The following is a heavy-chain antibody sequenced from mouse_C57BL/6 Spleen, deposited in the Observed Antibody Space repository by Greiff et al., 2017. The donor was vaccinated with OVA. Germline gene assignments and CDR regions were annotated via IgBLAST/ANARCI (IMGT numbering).Heavy chain of an antibody. V-gene: IGHV1-82*01. CDR1: GYAFSSSW. Sequence: QVQLQQSGPELVKPGASVKISCKASGYAFSSSWMNWVKQRPGKGLEWIGRIYPGDGDTNYNGKFKGKATLTADKSSSTAYMQLSSLTYEDSAVYFCARKRSSWDYFDYWGQGTTLTVSS. CDR3: ARKRSSWDYFDY. CDR2: IYPGDGDT. J-gene: IGHJ2*01. D-gene: IGHD1-3*01.